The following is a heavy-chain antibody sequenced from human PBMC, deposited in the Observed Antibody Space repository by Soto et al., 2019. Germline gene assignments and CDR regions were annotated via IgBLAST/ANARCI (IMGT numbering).Heavy chain of an antibody. CDR1: GYTFTSYY. CDR2: INPSGGST. V-gene: IGHV1-46*01. CDR3: ARDDFLMVTAGGLFYYYGMDV. Sequence: ASVKVSFKASGYTFTSYYMHWVRQAPGQGLEWMGIINPSGGSTSYAQKFQGRVTMTRDTSTSTVYMELSSLRAEDTAVYYCARDDFLMVTAGGLFYYYGMDVWGQGTTVTVSS. D-gene: IGHD2-21*02. J-gene: IGHJ6*02.